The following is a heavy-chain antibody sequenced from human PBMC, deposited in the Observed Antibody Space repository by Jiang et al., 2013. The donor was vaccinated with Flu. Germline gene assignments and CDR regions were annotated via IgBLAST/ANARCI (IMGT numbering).Heavy chain of an antibody. V-gene: IGHV4-39*01. D-gene: IGHD3-3*01. J-gene: IGHJ4*02. CDR1: GGSIYSNSFY. Sequence: GPGLVKPSETLSLTCNVSGGSIYSNSFYWGWIRQPPGKGLEWIGSIYYSGSTYYNPSLKSRVTISGDTSKNQFSLKLNSVTAADTAVYYCARSHGFVEWLSFDYWGQGTLVTVSS. CDR3: ARSHGFVEWLSFDY. CDR2: IYYSGST.